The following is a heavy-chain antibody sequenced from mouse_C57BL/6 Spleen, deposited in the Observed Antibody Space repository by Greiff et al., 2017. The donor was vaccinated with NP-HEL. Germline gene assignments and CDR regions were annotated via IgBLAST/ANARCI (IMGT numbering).Heavy chain of an antibody. CDR3: ARLVVDYAMDY. CDR2: IYPGDGDT. V-gene: IGHV1-80*01. J-gene: IGHJ4*01. D-gene: IGHD1-1*01. CDR1: GYAFSSYW. Sequence: QVQLQQSGAELVKPGASVKISCKASGYAFSSYWMNWVKQRPGKGLEWIGQIYPGDGDTNYNGKFKGKATLTADKSSSTAYMQLSSLTSEDSAVYFCARLVVDYAMDYWGQGTSVTVSS.